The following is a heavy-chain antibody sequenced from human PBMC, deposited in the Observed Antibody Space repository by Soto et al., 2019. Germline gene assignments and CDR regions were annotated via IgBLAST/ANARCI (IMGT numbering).Heavy chain of an antibody. CDR2: INAGNGNT. V-gene: IGHV1-3*01. CDR1: GYTFTSYA. Sequence: GASVKVSCKASGYTFTSYAMHWVRQAPGQRLEWMGWINAGNGNTKYSQKLQGRVTITRDTSASTAYMELSSLRSEDTAVYYCARDQTEDTAMEGYYYYGMDVWGQGTTVTVSS. CDR3: ARDQTEDTAMEGYYYYGMDV. J-gene: IGHJ6*02. D-gene: IGHD5-18*01.